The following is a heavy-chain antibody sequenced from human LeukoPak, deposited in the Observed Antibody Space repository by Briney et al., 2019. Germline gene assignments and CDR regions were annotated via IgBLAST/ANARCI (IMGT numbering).Heavy chain of an antibody. J-gene: IGHJ6*04. Sequence: GGSLRLSGAASGFTFTTYSMNWVRQAPGKGLEWVSSISSSTHYMFYADSVKGRFTISRDNAKNSLYLQMNSLRAEDTAMYYCARSKNIQLDAMDVWGNGTTVTVSS. D-gene: IGHD1-1*01. CDR2: ISSSTHYM. V-gene: IGHV3-21*01. CDR1: GFTFTTYS. CDR3: ARSKNIQLDAMDV.